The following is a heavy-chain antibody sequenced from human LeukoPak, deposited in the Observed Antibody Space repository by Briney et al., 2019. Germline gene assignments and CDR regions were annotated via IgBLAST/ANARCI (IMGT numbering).Heavy chain of an antibody. J-gene: IGHJ4*02. Sequence: ASVKVSCKASGYTFTTYGIGWVRQAPGQGLEWMGWISSNNGNTNYAQKLQGRVIMTTDTSTSTAYMELRSLRSDDTAVYYCARARGDSWSSYHLYWGQGTLVTVSS. CDR2: ISSNNGNT. CDR1: GYTFTTYG. D-gene: IGHD3-3*01. V-gene: IGHV1-18*01. CDR3: ARARGDSWSSYHLY.